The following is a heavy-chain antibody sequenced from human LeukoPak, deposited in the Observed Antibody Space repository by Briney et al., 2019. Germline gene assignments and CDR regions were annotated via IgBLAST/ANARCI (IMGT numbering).Heavy chain of an antibody. D-gene: IGHD6-13*01. CDR2: IYYSGST. J-gene: IGHJ3*02. V-gene: IGHV4-39*07. CDR1: GGSISSSSYY. Sequence: PSETLSLTCTVSGGSISSSSYYWGWIRQPPGKGLEWIGSIYYSGSTYYNPSLKSRVTISVDTSKNQFSLKLSSVTAADTAVYYCARDRVAAAGNTPFDIWGQGTMVTVSS. CDR3: ARDRVAAAGNTPFDI.